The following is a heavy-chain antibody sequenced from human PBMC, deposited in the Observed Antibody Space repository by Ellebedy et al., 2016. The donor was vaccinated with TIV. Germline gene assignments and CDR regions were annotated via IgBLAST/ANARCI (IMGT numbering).Heavy chain of an antibody. CDR2: ISTSSTYR. J-gene: IGHJ4*02. V-gene: IGHV3-21*01. CDR3: ARDSLDYYDDSNYYYFDC. Sequence: GGSLRLSCTASGFTFSDYSMSWVRQAPGKGLEWVSSISTSSTYRDYGDSVKGRFTISRDNAKKSLYLQMNSLRAEDTAVYFCARDSLDYYDDSNYYYFDCWGQGTLVTVSS. CDR1: GFTFSDYS. D-gene: IGHD3-22*01.